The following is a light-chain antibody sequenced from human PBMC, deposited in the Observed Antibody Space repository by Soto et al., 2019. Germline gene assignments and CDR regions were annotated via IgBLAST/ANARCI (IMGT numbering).Light chain of an antibody. J-gene: IGKJ2*01. Sequence: EIVMTQSPATLSVSPGERATLSCRASQSVSSNLAWYQQKPGQAPRLLIYGASTRATGIPARFSGSGSGTEFTLTISSLQSEDFAVYYCQQYNNWLRGTFGQGTQLEIK. CDR1: QSVSSN. CDR3: QQYNNWLRGT. V-gene: IGKV3-15*01. CDR2: GAS.